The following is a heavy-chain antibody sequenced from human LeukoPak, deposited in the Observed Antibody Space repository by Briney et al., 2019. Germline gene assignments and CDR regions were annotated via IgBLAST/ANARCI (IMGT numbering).Heavy chain of an antibody. CDR3: ARLRYLTYYYYMDV. Sequence: SETLSLTCTVSGGSISSSSYYWGWIRQPPGKGLEWIGSIYYSGSTYYNPSLKSRVTISVDTSKNQFSLKLSSVTAADTAVYYCARLRYLTYYYYMDVWGKGTTVTISS. J-gene: IGHJ6*03. D-gene: IGHD3-9*01. V-gene: IGHV4-39*01. CDR1: GGSISSSSYY. CDR2: IYYSGST.